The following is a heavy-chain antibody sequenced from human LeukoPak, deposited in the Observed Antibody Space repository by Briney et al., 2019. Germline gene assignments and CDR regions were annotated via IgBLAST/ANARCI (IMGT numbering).Heavy chain of an antibody. V-gene: IGHV3-21*01. D-gene: IGHD3-3*01. Sequence: GGSLRVSCAASGFTFSSYSMNWVRQAPGKGLEWVSSISSSSSYIYYADSVKGRFTISRDNAKNSLYLQMNSLRAEDTAVYYCAREDDLAYYFDYWGQGTLVTVSS. CDR2: ISSSSSYI. CDR3: AREDDLAYYFDY. CDR1: GFTFSSYS. J-gene: IGHJ4*02.